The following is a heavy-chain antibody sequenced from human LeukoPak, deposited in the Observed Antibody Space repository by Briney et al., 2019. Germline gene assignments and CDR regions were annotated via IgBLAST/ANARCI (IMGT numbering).Heavy chain of an antibody. CDR2: ISYDGSNK. J-gene: IGHJ4*02. CDR3: ARDPPYYYDSSGYYTDY. D-gene: IGHD3-22*01. V-gene: IGHV3-30*03. CDR1: GFTFSSYG. Sequence: GRSLRLSCAASGFTFSSYGMHWVRQAPGKGLEWVAVISYDGSNKYYADSVKGRFTISRDNSKNTLYLQMNSLRAEDTAVYYCARDPPYYYDSSGYYTDYWGQGTLVTVSS.